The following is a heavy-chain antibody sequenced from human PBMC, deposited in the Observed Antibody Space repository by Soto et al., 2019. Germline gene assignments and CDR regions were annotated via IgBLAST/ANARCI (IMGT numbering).Heavy chain of an antibody. CDR1: GGSISSYY. D-gene: IGHD3-3*01. CDR2: IYYSGST. CDR3: ARVMYYDFWSGYNWFDP. Sequence: LSLTCTVSGGSISSYYCSWIRQPPCKGLDWIGYIYYSGSTNYNPSLKSRVTISVDTSKNQFSLKLSSVTAADTAVYYCARVMYYDFWSGYNWFDPWGQGTLVTVSS. V-gene: IGHV4-59*01. J-gene: IGHJ5*02.